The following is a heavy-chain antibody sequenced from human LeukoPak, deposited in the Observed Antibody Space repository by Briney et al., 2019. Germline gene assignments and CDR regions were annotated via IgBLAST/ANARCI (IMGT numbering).Heavy chain of an antibody. CDR2: INHSGST. Sequence: SETLSLTCTVSGGSISSYYWSGIRQPAGKGLEWIGEINHSGSTNYNPSLKSRVTISVDTSKNQFSLKLSSVTAADTAVYYCARQLGYYDSSGGGDYWGQGTLVTVSS. D-gene: IGHD3-22*01. J-gene: IGHJ4*02. V-gene: IGHV4-34*01. CDR3: ARQLGYYDSSGGGDY. CDR1: GGSISSYY.